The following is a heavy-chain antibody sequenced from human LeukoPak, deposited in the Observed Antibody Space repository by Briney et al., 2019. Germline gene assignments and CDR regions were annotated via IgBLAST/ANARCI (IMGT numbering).Heavy chain of an antibody. CDR2: IYPGDSDT. V-gene: IGHV5-51*01. CDR1: GYSFTSYW. CDR3: ARREYGQWLLPTVFRQ. Sequence: ESLKISCKGSGYSFTSYWISWVRQMPGKGLEWMGIIYPGDSDTRYSPSFQGQVTISAYKSINTAYLQWSSLKASDTAMYYCARREYGQWLLPTVFRQWDRETVVTVSS. D-gene: IGHD6-19*01. J-gene: IGHJ4*02.